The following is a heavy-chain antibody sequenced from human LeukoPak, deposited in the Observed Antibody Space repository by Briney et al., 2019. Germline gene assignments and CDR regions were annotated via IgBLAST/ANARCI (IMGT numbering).Heavy chain of an antibody. Sequence: SETLSLTCTVSGGSISSYYWSWIRQPPGMGLEWIGYIYYSGSTNYNPSLKSRVTISVDTSKNQFSLKLSSVTAADTAVYYCARDGGGLDVWGQGTTVTVSS. CDR2: IYYSGST. J-gene: IGHJ6*02. CDR1: GGSISSYY. D-gene: IGHD3-16*01. CDR3: ARDGGGLDV. V-gene: IGHV4-59*01.